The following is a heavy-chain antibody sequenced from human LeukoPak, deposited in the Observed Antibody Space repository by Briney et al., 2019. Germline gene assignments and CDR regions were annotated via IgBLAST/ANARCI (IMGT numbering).Heavy chain of an antibody. Sequence: GGSLRLSCAASGFTFSSYSMNWVRQAPGKGLEWVSYISSSSSTIYYADSVKGRFTISRDNAKNSLYLQMNRLRAEDTAVYYCARDRIMTDWGQGTLVTVSS. CDR1: GFTFSSYS. D-gene: IGHD3-16*01. J-gene: IGHJ4*02. V-gene: IGHV3-48*01. CDR3: ARDRIMTD. CDR2: ISSSSSTI.